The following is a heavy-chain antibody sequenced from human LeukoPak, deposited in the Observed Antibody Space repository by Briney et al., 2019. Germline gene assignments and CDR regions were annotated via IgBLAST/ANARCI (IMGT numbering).Heavy chain of an antibody. CDR1: GGSINSYY. CDR2: IYYSGST. J-gene: IGHJ2*01. CDR3: ARVGAKLTGVGWYFDL. V-gene: IGHV4-59*01. Sequence: SGTLSLTCTVSGGSINSYYWGWVRQPPGKGLEWIGYIYYSGSTTYNPSLKSRVTVSVDTSKNQFSLNLSAVTAADTAVYYCARVGAKLTGVGWYFDLWGRGTLVTVSS. D-gene: IGHD3-9*01.